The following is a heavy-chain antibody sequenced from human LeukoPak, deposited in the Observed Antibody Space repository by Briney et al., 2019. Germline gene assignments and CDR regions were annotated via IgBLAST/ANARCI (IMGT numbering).Heavy chain of an antibody. CDR1: GGSISSGDYY. V-gene: IGHV4-30-4*01. CDR2: IYYSGSI. Sequence: NPSETLSLTCTVSGGSISSGDYYWSWIRQPPGKGLEWIGSIYYSGSIYYNPSLKSRVTISVDTSKNQFSLKLSSVTAADTAVYYCAREEPTVTFFDYWGQGTLVTVSS. J-gene: IGHJ4*02. CDR3: AREEPTVTFFDY. D-gene: IGHD4-17*01.